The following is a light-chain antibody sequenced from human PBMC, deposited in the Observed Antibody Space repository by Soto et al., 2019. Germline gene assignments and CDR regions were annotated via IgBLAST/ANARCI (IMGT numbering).Light chain of an antibody. CDR3: NSYRSGSTVV. J-gene: IGLJ2*01. CDR1: SNDVGGYDY. V-gene: IGLV2-14*01. Sequence: QSALTQPASVSGSPGQSITISCSGTSNDVGGYDYVSWYQQHPGKAPKLVIYEVSNRPSGVSNRFSGSKSGNTASLTISGLQAEDEADYYCNSYRSGSTVVFGGGTKVTVL. CDR2: EVS.